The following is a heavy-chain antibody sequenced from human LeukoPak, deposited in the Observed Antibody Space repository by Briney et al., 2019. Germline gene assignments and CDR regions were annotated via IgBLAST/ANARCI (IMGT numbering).Heavy chain of an antibody. CDR2: ISGSGGST. Sequence: GGSLRLSCAASGFTFSSYAMSWVRQAPGKGLEWVSAISGSGGSTYYADSVKGRFTISRDNSKNTLYLQMNSLRVEDTAVYYCAKDVAGSFSIDYWGQGTLVTVSS. D-gene: IGHD6-19*01. V-gene: IGHV3-23*01. J-gene: IGHJ4*02. CDR3: AKDVAGSFSIDY. CDR1: GFTFSSYA.